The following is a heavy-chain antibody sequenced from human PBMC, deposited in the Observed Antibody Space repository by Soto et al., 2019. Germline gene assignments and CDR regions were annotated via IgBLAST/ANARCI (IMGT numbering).Heavy chain of an antibody. J-gene: IGHJ6*02. V-gene: IGHV1-69*12. Sequence: QVQLVQSGAEVKKPGASVKVSFKASGGTFGSYAISWVRQAPGQGLEWMGGIIPMFGTANYAQKFQGRVTITADESTSTAYLELSSLRSEDTAVYYCARSRGISTSCSYYGMDVWGQGTTVTVSS. CDR3: ARSRGISTSCSYYGMDV. CDR1: GGTFGSYA. D-gene: IGHD2-2*01. CDR2: IIPMFGTA.